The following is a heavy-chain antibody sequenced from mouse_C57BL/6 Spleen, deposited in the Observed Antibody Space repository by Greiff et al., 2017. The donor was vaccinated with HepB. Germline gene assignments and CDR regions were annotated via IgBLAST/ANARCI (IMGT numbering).Heavy chain of an antibody. CDR2: ISSGGSYT. J-gene: IGHJ2*01. CDR1: GFTFSSYG. CDR3: ARQALITTVAHYFDY. V-gene: IGHV5-6*01. Sequence: EVMLVESGGDLVKPGGSLKLSCAASGFTFSSYGMSWVRQTPDKRLEWVATISSGGSYTYYPDSVKGRFTISRDNAKNTLYLQMSSLKSEDTAMYYCARQALITTVAHYFDYWGQGTTLTVSS. D-gene: IGHD1-1*01.